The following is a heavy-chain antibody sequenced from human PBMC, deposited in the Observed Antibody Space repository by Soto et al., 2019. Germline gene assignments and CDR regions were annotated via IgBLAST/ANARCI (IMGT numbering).Heavy chain of an antibody. V-gene: IGHV4-59*01. J-gene: IGHJ5*02. Sequence: QVQLQESGPGLVRPSETLSLTCNVSGSSFRNYYWNWIRQAPGKGLEWLGYIYYSGNTKYNPSLKSRLTISLDTSNNQISLRLRSVTAADTAVYYCVREPRYDSAGRDWIDPWGQGTQVIVSS. CDR3: VREPRYDSAGRDWIDP. CDR1: GSSFRNYY. D-gene: IGHD3-3*01. CDR2: IYYSGNT.